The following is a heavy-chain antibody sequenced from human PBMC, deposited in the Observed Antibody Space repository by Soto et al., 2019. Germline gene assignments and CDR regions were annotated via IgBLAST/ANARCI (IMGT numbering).Heavy chain of an antibody. V-gene: IGHV3-23*01. CDR3: AKFKGFNCNYVFDY. CDR2: IGGSSGTT. D-gene: IGHD1-7*01. CDR1: GLTFSNFA. Sequence: GGSLRLSCEVSGLTFSNFAMSWVRQAPGKGLEWASAIGGSSGTTFYADSVKGRFTISKDYAKNMLYLQMNSLRAEDTAVYYCAKFKGFNCNYVFDYWGQGVPVTVSS. J-gene: IGHJ4*02.